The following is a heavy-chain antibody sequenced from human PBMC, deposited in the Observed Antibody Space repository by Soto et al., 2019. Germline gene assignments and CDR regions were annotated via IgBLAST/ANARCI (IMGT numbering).Heavy chain of an antibody. D-gene: IGHD5-18*01. CDR1: GGSINSGGYC. CDR2: ISYGGST. J-gene: IGHJ4*02. CDR3: SRGIPV. V-gene: IGHV4-31*03. Sequence: QVQLQKSGPGLVKPSQTLSLTCTVSGGSINSGGYCWSWIRQHPGKGLEWIGCISYGGSTSYNASMKSRVTVTADTSEYQVSRRLSSVTAADTAVYYCSRGIPVWGQGTLITVSS.